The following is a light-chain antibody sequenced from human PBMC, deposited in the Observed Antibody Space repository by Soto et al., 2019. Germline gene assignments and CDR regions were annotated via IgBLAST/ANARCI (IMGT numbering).Light chain of an antibody. V-gene: IGKV3-20*01. Sequence: EIVLTQSPGTLSLSPGERATLSCRASQIVSSSYLAWYQQKPCQAPRLLIYGASSRATGIPDRFSGSGSGTDFTLTISRLEPEDFAVYYCQQYGSSPLVTFGQGTKV. J-gene: IGKJ1*01. CDR3: QQYGSSPLVT. CDR1: QIVSSSY. CDR2: GAS.